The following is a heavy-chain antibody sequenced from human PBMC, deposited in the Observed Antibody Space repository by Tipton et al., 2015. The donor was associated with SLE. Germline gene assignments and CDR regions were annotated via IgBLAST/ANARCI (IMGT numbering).Heavy chain of an antibody. CDR3: ARLSAYYRVFDL. J-gene: IGHJ5*02. V-gene: IGHV4-59*08. CDR2: VSYTGSA. Sequence: TLSLTCTVSGGSITSHYWTWIRQSPGKEFERLAYVSYTGSATYNPSLRSRVSISLDTSENQFSRKVTSLTAAGTAVYYCARLSAYYRVFDLWGQGTLITVTS. CDR1: GGSITSHY. D-gene: IGHD3-3*01.